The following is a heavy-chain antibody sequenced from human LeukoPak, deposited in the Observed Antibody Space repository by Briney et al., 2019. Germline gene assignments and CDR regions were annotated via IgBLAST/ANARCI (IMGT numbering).Heavy chain of an antibody. Sequence: SETLSLTCTVSGGSISSSSYYWGWIRQPPGKGLEWIGSIYYSGSTYYNPSLKSRVTISVDTSKNQFSLKLSSVTAADTAVYYCARDDDFWSGSHWGHFDYWGQGTLVTVSS. CDR3: ARDDDFWSGSHWGHFDY. D-gene: IGHD3-3*01. J-gene: IGHJ4*02. CDR2: IYYSGST. CDR1: GGSISSSSYY. V-gene: IGHV4-39*07.